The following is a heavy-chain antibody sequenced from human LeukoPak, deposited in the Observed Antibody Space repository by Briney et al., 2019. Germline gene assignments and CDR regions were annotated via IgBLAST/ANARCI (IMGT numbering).Heavy chain of an antibody. V-gene: IGHV4-34*01. D-gene: IGHD3-22*01. Sequence: PSETLSLTCAAYGGSFSGYYWSWIRQPPGKGLEWIGEINHSGSTNYNPSLKSRVTISVDTSKNQFSLKLSSVTAADTAVYYCARHTPDSSRIIDAFDIWGQGTMVTVSS. CDR2: INHSGST. CDR1: GGSFSGYY. CDR3: ARHTPDSSRIIDAFDI. J-gene: IGHJ3*02.